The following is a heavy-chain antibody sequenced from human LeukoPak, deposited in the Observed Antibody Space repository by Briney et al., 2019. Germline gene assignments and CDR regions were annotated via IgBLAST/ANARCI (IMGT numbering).Heavy chain of an antibody. CDR1: GGSISSYY. CDR2: TYYSGST. CDR3: ARAAGYYDILAPYYYYMDV. Sequence: PSETLSLTCTVSGGSISSYYWSWIRQPPGKGLEWIGYTYYSGSTNYNPSLKSRVTISVDTSKNQFSLKLSSVTAADTAVYYCARAAGYYDILAPYYYYMDVWGKGTTVTVSS. J-gene: IGHJ6*03. D-gene: IGHD3-9*01. V-gene: IGHV4-59*01.